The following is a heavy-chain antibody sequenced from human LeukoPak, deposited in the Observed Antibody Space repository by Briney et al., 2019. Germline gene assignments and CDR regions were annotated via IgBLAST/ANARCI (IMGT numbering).Heavy chain of an antibody. CDR2: ISGSGGST. CDR1: GFTFSSYA. V-gene: IGHV3-23*01. CDR3: AEDFTAVAKYYFNY. D-gene: IGHD6-19*01. Sequence: GGSLRLSCAASGFTFSSYAMSWVHQAPGKGLEWVSAISGSGGSTYYADSVKGRFTISRDNSKNTLYLQMNSLRAEDTAVYYCAEDFTAVAKYYFNYWGQGTLVTVSS. J-gene: IGHJ4*02.